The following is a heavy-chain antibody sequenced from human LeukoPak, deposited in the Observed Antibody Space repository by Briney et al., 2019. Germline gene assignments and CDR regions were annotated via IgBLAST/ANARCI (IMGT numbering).Heavy chain of an antibody. Sequence: ASVTVSFKTSGYTFTSYDMHWVRHAPGQGLERMGIVNPSGGSTSYAQKFQGRVTMTRDTSTSTVYMELSSLRSEDTAVYYCARTPVDLATDYFDYWGQGTLVTVSS. V-gene: IGHV1-46*01. CDR3: ARTPVDLATDYFDY. J-gene: IGHJ4*02. D-gene: IGHD5-24*01. CDR1: GYTFTSYD. CDR2: VNPSGGST.